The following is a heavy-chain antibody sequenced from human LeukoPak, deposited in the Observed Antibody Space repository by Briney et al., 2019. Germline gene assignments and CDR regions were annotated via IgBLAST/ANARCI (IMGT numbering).Heavy chain of an antibody. V-gene: IGHV3-33*06. CDR3: AKDGDAGTSYYFYYMDV. Sequence: PGGSLRLSCAASGFTFSDYGMHWVRQAPGKGLEWVAVIWHDGSNKYYADSVQGRFTISRDSSKNTLYLQMNSLRAEDTAVYYCAKDGDAGTSYYFYYMDVWGKGTTVTVCS. CDR1: GFTFSDYG. D-gene: IGHD7-27*01. CDR2: IWHDGSNK. J-gene: IGHJ6*03.